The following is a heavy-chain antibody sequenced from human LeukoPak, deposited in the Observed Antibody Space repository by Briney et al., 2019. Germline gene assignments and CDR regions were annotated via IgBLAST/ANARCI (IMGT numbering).Heavy chain of an antibody. CDR1: GFTFSTYS. Sequence: GGSLRLSCAASGFTFSTYSMNWVRKAPGKGLEWVSSITGGSSYIYYGDSVKGRFTISRDNAKNSLYLQMNSLRAEDTAVYYCASSSYDDSGYYHNWGQGTLVTVSS. CDR2: ITGGSSYI. V-gene: IGHV3-21*01. CDR3: ASSSYDDSGYYHN. D-gene: IGHD3-22*01. J-gene: IGHJ4*02.